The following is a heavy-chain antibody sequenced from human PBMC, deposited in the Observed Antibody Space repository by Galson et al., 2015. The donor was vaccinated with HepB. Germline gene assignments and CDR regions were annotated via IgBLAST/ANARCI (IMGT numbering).Heavy chain of an antibody. CDR1: SGSFSGYY. CDR2: INHSGST. V-gene: IGHV4-34*01. Sequence: ETLSLTCAVYSGSFSGYYWSWIRQPPGKGLEWIGEINHSGSTNYNPSLKSRVTISVDTSKNQFSLKLSSVTAADTAVYYCARAGEVGIAVAGGPIDYWGQGTLVTVSS. CDR3: ARAGEVGIAVAGGPIDY. D-gene: IGHD6-19*01. J-gene: IGHJ4*02.